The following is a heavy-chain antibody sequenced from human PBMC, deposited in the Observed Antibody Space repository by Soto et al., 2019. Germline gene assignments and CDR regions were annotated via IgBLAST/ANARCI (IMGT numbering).Heavy chain of an antibody. J-gene: IGHJ6*02. V-gene: IGHV3-11*01. D-gene: IGHD3-22*01. CDR1: GFTFSYYY. Sequence: PGGSLRLSCAASGFTFSYYYMICIRQAPGKGLEWVSYISSSGSTIYYADSVKGRFTISRDNAKNSLYLQMNSLRAEDTAVYYCASSYYYDSSGPPTVHYYDYYGMDVWGQGTTVTVSS. CDR2: ISSSGSTI. CDR3: ASSYYYDSSGPPTVHYYDYYGMDV.